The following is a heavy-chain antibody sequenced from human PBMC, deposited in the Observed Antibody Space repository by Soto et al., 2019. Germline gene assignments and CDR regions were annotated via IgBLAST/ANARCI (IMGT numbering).Heavy chain of an antibody. Sequence: EVQLVESGGGLVQPGGSVRLSCVVSGFTFSNYRMHWVRQAPGKGLVWVSRIESDGSSTTYADSVKGRFTISRDNAKNTLDLQMNGLRGEDTAIYYSARGGGGLGYWGQGTLVTVSS. CDR1: GFTFSNYR. CDR2: IESDGSST. J-gene: IGHJ4*02. D-gene: IGHD3-10*01. V-gene: IGHV3-74*01. CDR3: ARGGGGLGY.